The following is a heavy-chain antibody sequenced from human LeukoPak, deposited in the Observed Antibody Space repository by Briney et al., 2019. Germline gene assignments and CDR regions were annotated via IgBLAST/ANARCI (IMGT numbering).Heavy chain of an antibody. CDR3: ARYQELELLDY. CDR1: GYTFTSYG. Sequence: GASVKVSCKASGYTFTSYGITWVRQAPGQGLEWMGWISAYNGNTNYAEKFQGRVTMTTDTSTSTVYMELRSLRSDDTAVYYCARYQELELLDYWGQGTLVTVSS. CDR2: ISAYNGNT. V-gene: IGHV1-18*01. J-gene: IGHJ4*02. D-gene: IGHD1-7*01.